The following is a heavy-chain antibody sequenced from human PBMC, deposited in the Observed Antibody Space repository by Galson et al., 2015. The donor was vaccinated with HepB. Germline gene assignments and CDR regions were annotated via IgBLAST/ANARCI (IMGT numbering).Heavy chain of an antibody. CDR3: ARGWRWVRIAAAGTVSAYYFDY. Sequence: SVKVSCKASGYTFTSYDINWVRQATGQGLEWMGWMNPNSGNTGYAQKSQGRVTMTRNTSISTAYMELSSLRSEDTAVYYCARGWRWVRIAAAGTVSAYYFDYWGQGTLVTVSS. CDR1: GYTFTSYD. CDR2: MNPNSGNT. D-gene: IGHD6-13*01. J-gene: IGHJ4*02. V-gene: IGHV1-8*01.